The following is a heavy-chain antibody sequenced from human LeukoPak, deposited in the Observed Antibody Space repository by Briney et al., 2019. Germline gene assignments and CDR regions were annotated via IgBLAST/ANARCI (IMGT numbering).Heavy chain of an antibody. CDR3: ARQQEGQQMDYYYYYGMDV. D-gene: IGHD6-13*01. CDR1: GYSFTSYW. V-gene: IGHV5-51*01. J-gene: IGHJ6*02. CDR2: IYPGDSET. Sequence: GESLKISCKGSGYSFTSYWIGWVRQMPGKGLEWMGIIYPGDSETRYSPSFQGQVTIRADKSISTAYLQWSSLKASDTAMYYCARQQEGQQMDYYYYYGMDVWGQGTTVTVSS.